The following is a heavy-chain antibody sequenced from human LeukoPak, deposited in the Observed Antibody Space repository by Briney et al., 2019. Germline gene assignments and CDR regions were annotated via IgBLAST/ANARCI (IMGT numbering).Heavy chain of an antibody. CDR1: GFTFIDYD. CDR2: ICIRGDT. V-gene: IGHV3-13*01. CDR3: ARGGIQVSGIDEFDY. D-gene: IGHD6-19*01. J-gene: IGHJ4*02. Sequence: GGSLRLSCAASGFTFIDYDMHWVRQALGKGLEWVAAICIRGDTHYSVSLKGRFTISRENADSSFYLQMNSLRAEDTAVYYCARGGIQVSGIDEFDYWGQGTLVTVSS.